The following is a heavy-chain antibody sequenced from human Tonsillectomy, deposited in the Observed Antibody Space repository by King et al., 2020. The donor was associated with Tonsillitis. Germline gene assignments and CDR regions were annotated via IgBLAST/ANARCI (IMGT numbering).Heavy chain of an antibody. Sequence: VQLVESGGGLVQPGGSLRLSCAASGFTFSSYWMSWVRQAPGKGLEWVANIKQDGSEKYYVDSVKGRCTISRDNAKNSLYLQMNSLRAEDTAVYYCARESTGGYNSLDYWGQGTLVTVSS. CDR1: GFTFSSYW. V-gene: IGHV3-7*01. CDR2: IKQDGSEK. CDR3: ARESTGGYNSLDY. J-gene: IGHJ4*02. D-gene: IGHD5-24*01.